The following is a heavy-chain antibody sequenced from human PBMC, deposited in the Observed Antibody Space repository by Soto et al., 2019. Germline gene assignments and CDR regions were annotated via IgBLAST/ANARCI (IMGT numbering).Heavy chain of an antibody. J-gene: IGHJ4*02. V-gene: IGHV4-39*01. CDR3: ARRDGPGWYYFDY. Sequence: QLQLQESGPGLVKPSETLSLTCAVSGGSISSRNYYWGWIRQPPGKGLEWIGSIYYSGSTYYNPSLRSRVTMSVDTSKNQFSLKLTSVTAADTAVYYCARRDGPGWYYFDYWGQGTLVTVSS. CDR1: GGSISSRNYY. CDR2: IYYSGST. D-gene: IGHD6-19*01.